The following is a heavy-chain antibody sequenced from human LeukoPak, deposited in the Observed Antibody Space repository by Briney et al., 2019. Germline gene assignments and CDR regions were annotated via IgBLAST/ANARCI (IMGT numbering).Heavy chain of an antibody. D-gene: IGHD2-2*01. CDR3: ARDQCSSTSCYYYYGMDV. Sequence: GGSLRLSCAASGFTFSSYSMNWVRRAPGKGLEWVSYISSSSSTIYYADSVKGRFTISRDNSKNTLYLETNSLRAEDTAVYYCARDQCSSTSCYYYYGMDVWGQGTTVTVSS. CDR2: ISSSSSTI. V-gene: IGHV3-48*01. CDR1: GFTFSSYS. J-gene: IGHJ6*02.